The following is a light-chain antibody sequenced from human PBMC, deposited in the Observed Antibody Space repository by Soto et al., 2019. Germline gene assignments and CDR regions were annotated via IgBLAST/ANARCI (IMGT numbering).Light chain of an antibody. CDR3: QQYGSSPT. V-gene: IGKV3-20*01. J-gene: IGKJ1*01. Sequence: EIVMTQSPATLSVSPGERATLSCRASQSVSRYLAWYQQKPGQAPRLLIYDASNRATGIPARFSGSGSGTDFTLTISRLEPEDFAVYYCQQYGSSPTFGQGTKVDIK. CDR1: QSVSRY. CDR2: DAS.